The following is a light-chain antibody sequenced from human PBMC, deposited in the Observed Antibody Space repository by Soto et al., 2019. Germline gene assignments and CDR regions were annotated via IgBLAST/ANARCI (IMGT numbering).Light chain of an antibody. V-gene: IGLV1-44*01. Sequence: QLVLTQPPSASGTPGQRITISCSGTSSNIGSNPINWYHQLPGTAPKLLIYSTNQRPSGVPDRFSGSKSGTSASLAISGLESEDEADYYCATWDDILNGWVFGGGTKLTVL. CDR2: STN. J-gene: IGLJ3*02. CDR3: ATWDDILNGWV. CDR1: SSNIGSNP.